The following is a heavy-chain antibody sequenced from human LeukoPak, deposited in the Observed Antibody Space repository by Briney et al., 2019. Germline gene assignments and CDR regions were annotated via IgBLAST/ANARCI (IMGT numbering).Heavy chain of an antibody. J-gene: IGHJ4*02. V-gene: IGHV3-9*01. Sequence: GRSLRLSCAASGFTFSSYAMHWVRQAPGKGLEWVSGISWNSGSIGYADSVKGRFTISRDNAKNSLYLQMNSLRAEDTALYYCAKDKGIYSGSYTGYFDYWGQGTLVTVSS. D-gene: IGHD1-26*01. CDR2: ISWNSGSI. CDR1: GFTFSSYA. CDR3: AKDKGIYSGSYTGYFDY.